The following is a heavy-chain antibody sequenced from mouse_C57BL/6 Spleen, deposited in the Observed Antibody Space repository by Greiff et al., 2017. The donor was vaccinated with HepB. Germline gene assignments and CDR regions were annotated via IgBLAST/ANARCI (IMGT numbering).Heavy chain of an antibody. V-gene: IGHV5-4*03. CDR2: ISDGGRYT. J-gene: IGHJ4*01. D-gene: IGHD2-4*01. Sequence: EVKVVESGGGLVKPGGSLKLSCAASGFTFSSYAMSWVRQTPEKRLEWVATISDGGRYTYYPDNVKGRFTISRDNAKNNLYLQMSHLKSEDTAMYYCARGRDDSHYAMDYWGQGTSVTVSS. CDR3: ARGRDDSHYAMDY. CDR1: GFTFSSYA.